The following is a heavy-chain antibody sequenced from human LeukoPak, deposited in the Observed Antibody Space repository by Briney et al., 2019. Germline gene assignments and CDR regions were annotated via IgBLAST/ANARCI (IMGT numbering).Heavy chain of an antibody. CDR1: AFTFSNAW. CDR2: IKSKTDGGTT. J-gene: IGHJ4*02. V-gene: IGHV3-15*01. D-gene: IGHD2-15*01. Sequence: GGSLRLSCAASAFTFSNAWMNWVRQAPGKGLEWVGRIKSKTDGGTTDYAAPVKGRFTISRDDSKNTLYLQMNSLKTEDTAVYYCTTEERASSGYCSGGSCYIDYWGQGTLVTVSS. CDR3: TTEERASSGYCSGGSCYIDY.